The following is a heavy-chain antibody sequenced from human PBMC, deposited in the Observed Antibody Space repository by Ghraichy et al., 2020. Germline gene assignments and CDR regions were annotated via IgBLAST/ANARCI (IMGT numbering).Heavy chain of an antibody. J-gene: IGHJ4*02. CDR2: FDPEDGET. Sequence: ASVKVSCKVSGYTLTELSMHWVRQAPGKGLEWMGGFDPEDGETIYAQKFQGRVTMTEDTSTDTAYMELSSLRSEDTAVYYCATPRRGYSYGEHTFDYWGQGTLVTVSS. CDR1: GYTLTELS. V-gene: IGHV1-24*01. CDR3: ATPRRGYSYGEHTFDY. D-gene: IGHD5-18*01.